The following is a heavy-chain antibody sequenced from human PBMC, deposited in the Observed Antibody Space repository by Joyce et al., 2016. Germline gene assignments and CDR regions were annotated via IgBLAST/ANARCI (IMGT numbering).Heavy chain of an antibody. CDR2: IFWSGPT. CDR3: ARGRNYGFGPSNFFYGLHD. J-gene: IGHJ6*02. CDR1: GAIIRSPDHS. Sequence: QVLLQESGPGLVQPSRTLSLTCSLSGAIIRSPDHSWTWLRQSPGKGRGWMGSIFWSGPTFDNPALRSRLRLDVDTSTNQFSLRLYSVSGADSAVYFCARGRNYGFGPSNFFYGLHDWGRGTTVIVSS. D-gene: IGHD2/OR15-2a*01. V-gene: IGHV4-30-4*08.